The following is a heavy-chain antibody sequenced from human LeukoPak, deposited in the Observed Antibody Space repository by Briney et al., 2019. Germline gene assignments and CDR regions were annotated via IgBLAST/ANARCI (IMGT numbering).Heavy chain of an antibody. CDR2: ISGSGGST. J-gene: IGHJ4*02. CDR3: ARGTRITMIVVVNYFDY. CDR1: GFTFSSYA. V-gene: IGHV3-23*01. Sequence: GGSLRLSCAASGFTFSSYAMSWVRQAPGKGLEWVSAISGSGGSTYYADSVKGRFTIFRDNSKNTLYLQMNSLRAEDTAVYYCARGTRITMIVVVNYFDYWGQGTLVTVSS. D-gene: IGHD3-22*01.